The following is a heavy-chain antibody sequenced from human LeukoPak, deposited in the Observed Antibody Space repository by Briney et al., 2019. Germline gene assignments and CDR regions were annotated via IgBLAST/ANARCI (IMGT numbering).Heavy chain of an antibody. CDR3: AREARYRYYYYYYYMDV. D-gene: IGHD1-1*01. V-gene: IGHV4-31*03. CDR1: GGSISSGGYY. CDR2: IYYSGST. J-gene: IGHJ6*03. Sequence: SETLSLTCTVSGGSISSGGYYWSWIRQHPGKGLEWIGYIYYSGSTYYNPSLKSRVTISVDTSKNQFSLKLSSVTAADPAVYYCAREARYRYYYYYYYMDVWGKGTTVTVSS.